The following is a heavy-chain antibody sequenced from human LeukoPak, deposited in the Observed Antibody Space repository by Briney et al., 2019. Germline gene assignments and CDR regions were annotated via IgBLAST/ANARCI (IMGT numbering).Heavy chain of an antibody. CDR2: FDPEDGET. CDR3: ATGYGGCSSTSCFLLFDY. CDR1: GYTPTELS. D-gene: IGHD2-2*01. Sequence: ASVKVSCKVSGYTPTELSMHWVRQAPGKGREWMGGFDPEDGETIYAQKFQGRVTMTEDTSTDTAYMELSSLRSENTAVYNCATGYGGCSSTSCFLLFDYWGQGTLVTVSS. J-gene: IGHJ4*02. V-gene: IGHV1-24*01.